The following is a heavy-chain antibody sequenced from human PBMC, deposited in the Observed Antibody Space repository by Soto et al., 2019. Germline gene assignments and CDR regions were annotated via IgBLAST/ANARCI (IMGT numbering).Heavy chain of an antibody. CDR1: GYTFTSYG. J-gene: IGHJ6*02. CDR3: AGDSITRISHYYYYGMDV. CDR2: ISAYNGNT. V-gene: IGHV1-18*01. D-gene: IGHD2-15*01. Sequence: QVQLVQSGAEVKKPGASVKVSCKASGYTFTSYGISWVRQAPGQGLEWMGWISAYNGNTNYAQKLQGRVTMTTDTSTSTAYMELRSLRSDDTAVYYCAGDSITRISHYYYYGMDVWGQGTTVTVSS.